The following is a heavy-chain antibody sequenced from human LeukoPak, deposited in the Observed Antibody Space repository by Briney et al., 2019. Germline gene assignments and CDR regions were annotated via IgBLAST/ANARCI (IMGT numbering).Heavy chain of an antibody. V-gene: IGHV4-34*01. D-gene: IGHD6-13*01. CDR2: INHSGGT. J-gene: IGHJ5*02. Sequence: SETLSLTCTVYGGSFSAYYWTWIRQPPGKGLEWIAEINHSGGTNYNPSLKSRVTISVDTSKNQFSLKLTSVTAAGTAVYYCVSTRQYSSNSWYYKFDPWGQGTLVTVSS. CDR1: GGSFSAYY. CDR3: VSTRQYSSNSWYYKFDP.